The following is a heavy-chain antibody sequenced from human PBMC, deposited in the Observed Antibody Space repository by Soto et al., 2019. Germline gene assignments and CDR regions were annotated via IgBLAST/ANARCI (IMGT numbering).Heavy chain of an antibody. CDR2: LYNAGST. Sequence: PSETLSLTCTVSGGSISRYYWSWIRQPPGKGLEWIGYLYNAGSTIYNPSPKSRVTISVDMSQNQFSLNLNYVTAADTAVYYCARDLWGYCGTDCYPLDVWGQGTTVTVSS. CDR1: GGSISRYY. D-gene: IGHD2-21*02. CDR3: ARDLWGYCGTDCYPLDV. J-gene: IGHJ6*02. V-gene: IGHV4-59*01.